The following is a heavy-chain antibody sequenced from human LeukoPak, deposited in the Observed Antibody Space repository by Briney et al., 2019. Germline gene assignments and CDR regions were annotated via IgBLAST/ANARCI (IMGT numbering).Heavy chain of an antibody. CDR3: APLGSSALDY. V-gene: IGHV4-4*07. CDR1: GDSTSSYY. CDR2: IYTSGTT. Sequence: NPSETLPLTCTVSGDSTSSYYFNWIRQPAGKGLEWLGRIYTSGTTYYNPSLKSRLTMSVDTSKNQFSLKLRSVTAADTALYFCAPLGSSALDYWGQGVLVTVSS. J-gene: IGHJ4*02. D-gene: IGHD3-22*01.